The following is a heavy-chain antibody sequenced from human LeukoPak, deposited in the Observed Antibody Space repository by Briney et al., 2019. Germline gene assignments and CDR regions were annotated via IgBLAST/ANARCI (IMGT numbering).Heavy chain of an antibody. Sequence: SVTVSCTASGGTFSSYAISWVRQAPGQGLEWMGGIIPIFGTANYAQRFQGRVTITADESTSTAYMELSSLRSEDTAVYYRARDSSGWTYNWFDPWGQGTLVTVSS. J-gene: IGHJ5*02. CDR2: IIPIFGTA. D-gene: IGHD6-19*01. CDR1: GGTFSSYA. V-gene: IGHV1-69*01. CDR3: ARDSSGWTYNWFDP.